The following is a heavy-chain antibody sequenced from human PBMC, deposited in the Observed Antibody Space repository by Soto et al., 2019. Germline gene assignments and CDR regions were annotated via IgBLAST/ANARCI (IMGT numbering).Heavy chain of an antibody. CDR3: AREVYPLTGGFDP. J-gene: IGHJ5*02. CDR2: ISYDGSNK. CDR1: GFTFSSYA. D-gene: IGHD7-27*01. Sequence: LRLSCAASGFTFSSYAMHWVRQAPGKGLEWVAVISYDGSNKYYADSVKGRLTISRDNSKNTLYLQMNSLRAEDTAVYYCAREVYPLTGGFDPWGQGTLVTVSS. V-gene: IGHV3-30-3*01.